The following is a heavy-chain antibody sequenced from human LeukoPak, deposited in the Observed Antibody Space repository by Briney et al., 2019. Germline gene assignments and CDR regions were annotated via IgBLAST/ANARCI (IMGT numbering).Heavy chain of an antibody. CDR3: ARGFSQYVDY. CDR1: GGSISSSSYY. CDR2: IYYSGST. J-gene: IGHJ4*02. V-gene: IGHV4-39*07. Sequence: SETLSLTCTVSGGSISSSSYYWGWIRQPPGKGLEWIGSIYYSGSTYYNPSLKSRVTISVDTSKNQFSLKLSSVTAADTAVYYCARGFSQYVDYWGQGTLVTVSS.